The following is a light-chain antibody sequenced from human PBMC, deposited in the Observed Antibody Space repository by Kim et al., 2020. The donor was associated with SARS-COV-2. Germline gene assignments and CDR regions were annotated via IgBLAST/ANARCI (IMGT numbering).Light chain of an antibody. J-gene: IGKJ1*01. V-gene: IGKV1-NL1*01. CDR1: QGLSNA. Sequence: SPPVGETVTSTCRPSQGLSNALAWYQHKPGKAPKLRVYGATTLQSGVPSRFSGSGSGTEYTLTISSLQPEDLGTFYCQQSYGIPWTFGQGTKLEI. CDR2: GAT. CDR3: QQSYGIPWT.